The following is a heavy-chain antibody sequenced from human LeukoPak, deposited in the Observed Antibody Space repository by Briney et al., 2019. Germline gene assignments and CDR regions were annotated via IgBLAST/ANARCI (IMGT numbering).Heavy chain of an antibody. CDR2: ISYDGSNK. J-gene: IGHJ6*02. CDR3: TVPHFEWSNGMDA. V-gene: IGHV3-30*03. Sequence: AGGSLRLSCAASGFTFSSYGMHWVRQAPGKGLEWVAVISYDGSNKYYADSVKGRFTTSRDNSKNTLYLQMNSLRGEDTAVYYCTVPHFEWSNGMDAWGQGTTVTVSS. D-gene: IGHD3-9*01. CDR1: GFTFSSYG.